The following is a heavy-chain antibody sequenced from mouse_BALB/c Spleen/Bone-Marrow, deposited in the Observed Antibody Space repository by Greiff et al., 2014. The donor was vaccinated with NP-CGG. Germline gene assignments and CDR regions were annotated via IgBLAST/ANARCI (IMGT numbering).Heavy chain of an antibody. Sequence: VQLQQSGAELVKPGASVKLSCKASGFKIKDTYMHWVKQSPEKGLEWIGRIDPANGNTNYDQKFKGKATITADTSSNTAYLLLSSLTSEYTGVKYCASREYYAMDYWGQGTSVTVSA. V-gene: IGHV14-3*02. CDR1: GFKIKDTY. D-gene: IGHD3-3*01. CDR3: ASREYYAMDY. CDR2: IDPANGNT. J-gene: IGHJ4*01.